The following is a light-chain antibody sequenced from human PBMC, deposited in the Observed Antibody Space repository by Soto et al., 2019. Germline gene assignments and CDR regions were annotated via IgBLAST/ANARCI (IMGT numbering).Light chain of an antibody. CDR1: QSVSSY. Sequence: EIVLTQSPAALSLSHGERVTLSCRASQSVSSYLAWYQQKPGQAPRLLIYDASNRATGIPARFSGSGSGTDFTLTISSLEPEDFAVYYCQQRSNWPPTFGQGTKVDIK. J-gene: IGKJ1*01. CDR2: DAS. CDR3: QQRSNWPPT. V-gene: IGKV3-11*01.